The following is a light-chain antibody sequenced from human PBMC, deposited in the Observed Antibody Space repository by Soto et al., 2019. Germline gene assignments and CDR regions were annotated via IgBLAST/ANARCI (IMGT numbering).Light chain of an antibody. Sequence: SYVLTQPPSVSVAPGQTARITCGGNNIGIKTVHWYHQKPGQAPVLVVYDDSDRPSGIPERFSGSNSGNTASLTISGLQADDEADYYCCLYIGATTYVFGTGTKLTVL. V-gene: IGLV3-21*02. CDR3: CLYIGATTYV. CDR1: NIGIKT. CDR2: DDS. J-gene: IGLJ1*01.